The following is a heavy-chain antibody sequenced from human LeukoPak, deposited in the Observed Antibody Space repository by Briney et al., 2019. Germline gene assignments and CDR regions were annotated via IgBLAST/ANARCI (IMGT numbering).Heavy chain of an antibody. CDR3: ARLCSKTYYYDSSGYYYIDY. Sequence: TLALTCTGSGGSSSSSSYYLGRIRQPPGNGLEWLGSIYYSGSTYYNPSLKSRVTISVDTSKNQFSLKLSSVTAADTAVYYCARLCSKTYYYDSSGYYYIDYWGQGTLVTVSS. CDR2: IYYSGST. D-gene: IGHD3-22*01. J-gene: IGHJ4*02. CDR1: GGSSSSSSYY. V-gene: IGHV4-39*01.